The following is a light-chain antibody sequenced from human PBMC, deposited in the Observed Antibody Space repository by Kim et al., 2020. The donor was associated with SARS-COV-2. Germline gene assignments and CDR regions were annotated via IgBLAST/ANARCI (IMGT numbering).Light chain of an antibody. CDR2: GAS. V-gene: IGKV1-39*01. CDR3: QQSFSTPPT. CDR1: QSISRF. Sequence: DIQMTQSPSSLSASIGDRVTITCRASQSISRFFNWYQQKPGEAPKLLIYGASSLQRGVPSRFSGSGSGTDFTLTISSLQPEDSATYYCQQSFSTPPTFGQGTKLEI. J-gene: IGKJ1*01.